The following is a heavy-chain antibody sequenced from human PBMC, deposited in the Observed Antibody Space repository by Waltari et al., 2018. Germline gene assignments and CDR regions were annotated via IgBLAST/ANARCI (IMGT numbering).Heavy chain of an antibody. Sequence: QVQLQQWGAGLLKPSETLSLTCAVHGWSIKNYFWSWIRPSPMKGMEWIGEIDEHGSTNYNPSFGGRVTISVDMSKNQFSLKVGSVTAADTAVYYCARLRRLWKIYCIIGTCYYYMDVWGKGTSVTVSS. D-gene: IGHD2-15*01. CDR2: IDEHGST. CDR3: ARLRRLWKIYCIIGTCYYYMDV. V-gene: IGHV4-34*01. J-gene: IGHJ6*04. CDR1: GWSIKNYF.